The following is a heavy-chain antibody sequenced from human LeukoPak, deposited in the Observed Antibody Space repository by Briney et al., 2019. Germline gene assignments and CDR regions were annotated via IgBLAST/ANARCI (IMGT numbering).Heavy chain of an antibody. CDR2: IRYDGSNK. CDR3: AKVGGDPYSFTY. Sequence: RGSLRLSCAASGFTFSRYGMHWVRQAPGKGLEWVAFIRYDGSNKYYADSVKGRFTISRDNPKNTLYLQMNSLRAEDTAVYYCAKVGGDPYSFTYWGQGTLVTVSS. CDR1: GFTFSRYG. D-gene: IGHD3-16*01. V-gene: IGHV3-30*02. J-gene: IGHJ4*02.